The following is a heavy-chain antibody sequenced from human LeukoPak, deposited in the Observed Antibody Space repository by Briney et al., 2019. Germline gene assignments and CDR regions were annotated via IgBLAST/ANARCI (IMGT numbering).Heavy chain of an antibody. CDR2: IWYDGSHK. D-gene: IGHD1-26*01. V-gene: IGHV3-33*08. J-gene: IGHJ4*02. Sequence: GGSLRLSCAASGFTFSDYYMTWIRQAPGKGLEWVAVIWYDGSHKSYADSVKGRFTISRDNSKNTLYLQMSSLRAEDTAVYYCARDPTEGGTFAYYFDYWGQGTLVTVSS. CDR1: GFTFSDYY. CDR3: ARDPTEGGTFAYYFDY.